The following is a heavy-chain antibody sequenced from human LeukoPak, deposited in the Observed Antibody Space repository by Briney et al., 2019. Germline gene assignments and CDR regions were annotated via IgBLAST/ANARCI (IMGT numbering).Heavy chain of an antibody. CDR1: GYTFTSYG. V-gene: IGHV1-18*01. CDR3: AREGTAVSSGFWYYYYGMDV. J-gene: IGHJ6*02. Sequence: ASVKVSCKAAGYTFTSYGISWARQAPGQGFEWMGWISAYNGNTNYAQKLQGRVTMTTDTSTSTAYMELRSLRSDDTAVYYCAREGTAVSSGFWYYYYGMDVWGQGTTVTVSS. D-gene: IGHD6-13*01. CDR2: ISAYNGNT.